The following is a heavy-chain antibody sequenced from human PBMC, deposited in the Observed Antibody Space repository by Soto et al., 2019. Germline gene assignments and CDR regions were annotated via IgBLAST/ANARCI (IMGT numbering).Heavy chain of an antibody. D-gene: IGHD2-15*01. V-gene: IGHV4-59*01. Sequence: SETLSLTCTVSGGSISSYYWSWIRQPPGKGLEGIGYIYYSGSTNYNPSLKSRVTISVDTSKNQFSLKLSSVTAADTAVYYCARGRDIVVVVAAPDDAFDIWGQGTMVTVSS. CDR1: GGSISSYY. CDR3: ARGRDIVVVVAAPDDAFDI. CDR2: IYYSGST. J-gene: IGHJ3*02.